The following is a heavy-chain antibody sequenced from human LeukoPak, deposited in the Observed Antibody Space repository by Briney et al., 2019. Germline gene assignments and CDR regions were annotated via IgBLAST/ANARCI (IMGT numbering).Heavy chain of an antibody. D-gene: IGHD3-10*01. J-gene: IGHJ4*02. V-gene: IGHV4-30-4*01. CDR3: ARVWGDRLLWFGELDYYFDY. Sequence: SETLSLTCTVSGGSISSGDYYWSWIRQPPGKGLEWIGYIYYSGSTYYNPSLKSRVTISVDTSKNQFSLKLSSVTAADTAVYYCARVWGDRLLWFGELDYYFDYWGQGTPVTVSS. CDR1: GGSISSGDYY. CDR2: IYYSGST.